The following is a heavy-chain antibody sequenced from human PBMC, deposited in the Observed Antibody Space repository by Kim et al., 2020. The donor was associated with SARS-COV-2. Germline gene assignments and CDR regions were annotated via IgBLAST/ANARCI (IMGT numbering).Heavy chain of an antibody. J-gene: IGHJ4*02. D-gene: IGHD1-1*01. CDR2: IIPILGIA. CDR1: GGTFSSYA. V-gene: IGHV1-69*04. CDR3: AREGELEPYFDY. Sequence: SVKVSCKASGGTFSSYAISWVRQAPGQGLEWMGRIIPILGIANYAQKFQGRVTITADKSTSTAYMELSSLRSEDTAVYYCAREGELEPYFDYWGQGTLVTVSS.